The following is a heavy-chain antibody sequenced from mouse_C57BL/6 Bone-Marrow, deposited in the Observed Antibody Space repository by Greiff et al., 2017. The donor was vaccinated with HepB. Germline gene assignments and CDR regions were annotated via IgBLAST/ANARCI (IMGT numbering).Heavy chain of an antibody. D-gene: IGHD2-3*01. CDR3: TRSDDGYYRYWFAY. CDR2: IDPETGGT. Sequence: QVQLQQSGAELVRPGASVTLSCKASGYTFTDYELHWVKPTPVHGLEWIGAIDPETGGTASNQKFKGKAILTADKSSSTAYMELRSLTSEDSAVYYCTRSDDGYYRYWFAYWGQGTLVTVSA. CDR1: GYTFTDYE. V-gene: IGHV1-15*01. J-gene: IGHJ3*01.